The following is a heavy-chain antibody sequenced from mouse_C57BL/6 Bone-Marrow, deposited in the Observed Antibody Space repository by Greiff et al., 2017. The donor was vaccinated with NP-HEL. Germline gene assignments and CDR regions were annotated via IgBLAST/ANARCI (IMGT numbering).Heavy chain of an antibody. CDR1: GYTFTSYW. J-gene: IGHJ3*01. V-gene: IGHV1-59*01. D-gene: IGHD1-1*01. CDR3: ASRYYYGGSWAWFAY. Sequence: QVQLQQPGAELVRPGTSVKLSCKASGYTFTSYWMHWVKQRPGQGLEWIGVIDPSDSYTNYNQKFKGKATLTVDTSSSTAYMQLSSLTSEDSAVYYCASRYYYGGSWAWFAYWGQGTLVTVSA. CDR2: IDPSDSYT.